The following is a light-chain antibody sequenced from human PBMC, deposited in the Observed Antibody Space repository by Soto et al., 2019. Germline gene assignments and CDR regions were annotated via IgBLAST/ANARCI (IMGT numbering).Light chain of an antibody. CDR3: SSYTSSSALV. Sequence: QSVLTQPASVSGSPGQSITISCTGSSSDVGGYNYVSWYQNHPGTAPKLMIYEVSNRPSGVSNRFSGSKSGNTASLTISGLQAEDEADYYCSSYTSSSALVFGGGTKLTVL. V-gene: IGLV2-14*01. CDR2: EVS. CDR1: SSDVGGYNY. J-gene: IGLJ2*01.